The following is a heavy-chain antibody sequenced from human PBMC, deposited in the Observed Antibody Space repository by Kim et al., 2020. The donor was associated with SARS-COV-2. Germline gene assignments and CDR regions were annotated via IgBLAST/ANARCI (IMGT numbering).Heavy chain of an antibody. V-gene: IGHV4-34*01. CDR1: GGSFSGYY. CDR2: INHSGST. D-gene: IGHD3-10*01. CDR3: AGPGSGSYYNRKPLTN. J-gene: IGHJ4*02. Sequence: SETLSLTCAVYGGSFSGYYWSWIRQPPGKGLEWIGEINHSGSTNYNPSLKSRVTISVDTSKNQFSLKLSSVTAADTAVYYCAGPGSGSYYNRKPLTNWGQGTLVTVSS.